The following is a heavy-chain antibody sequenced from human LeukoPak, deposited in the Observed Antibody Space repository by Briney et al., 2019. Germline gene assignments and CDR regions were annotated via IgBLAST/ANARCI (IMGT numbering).Heavy chain of an antibody. Sequence: ASVKASCKASGYTFTSYDINWVRQATGQGLEWMGWMNPNSGNTGYAQKFQGRVTITRNTSISTAYMELSSLRSEDTAVYYCARGEMATIKFDYWGQGTLVTVSS. D-gene: IGHD5-24*01. V-gene: IGHV1-8*03. CDR3: ARGEMATIKFDY. CDR2: MNPNSGNT. CDR1: GYTFTSYD. J-gene: IGHJ4*02.